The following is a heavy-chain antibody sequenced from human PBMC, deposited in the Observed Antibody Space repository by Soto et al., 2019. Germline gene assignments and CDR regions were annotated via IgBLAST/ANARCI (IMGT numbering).Heavy chain of an antibody. CDR3: AKDLGREGRGV. D-gene: IGHD7-27*01. Sequence: EAQLVESGGGLVQPGGSLRLYCAASGFTFSSYWMHWVRQAPGKGLVWVSRINSDGSITSYADSVKGRFSISRDNAKNMLYLQMNSLRAEDTAVYYCAKDLGREGRGVWGQGTTVTVSS. V-gene: IGHV3-74*01. J-gene: IGHJ6*02. CDR1: GFTFSSYW. CDR2: INSDGSIT.